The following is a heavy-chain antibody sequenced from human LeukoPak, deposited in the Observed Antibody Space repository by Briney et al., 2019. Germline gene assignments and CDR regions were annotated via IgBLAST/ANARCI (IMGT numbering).Heavy chain of an antibody. J-gene: IGHJ5*02. D-gene: IGHD2-2*01. V-gene: IGHV3-30-3*01. Sequence: GRSLRLSCAASGFTFSSYAMHWVRQAPGKGLEWVAVISYDGSNKYYADSVKGRFTISRDNSKNTLYLQMNSLRAEDTAVYYCARALGCSSTSCYWENNWFDPWGQGTLVTVSS. CDR1: GFTFSSYA. CDR3: ARALGCSSTSCYWENNWFDP. CDR2: ISYDGSNK.